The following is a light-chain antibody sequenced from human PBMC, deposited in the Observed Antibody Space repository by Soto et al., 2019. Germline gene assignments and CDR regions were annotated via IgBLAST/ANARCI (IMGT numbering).Light chain of an antibody. J-gene: IGKJ5*01. V-gene: IGKV3-20*01. CDR3: KQYVSAPIT. CDR2: DAS. Sequence: EIVLTQSPGTLSLSPGERATLSCRASQSVSSSYLAWYQQKPGQAHRLLIYDASNRATGIQARFSGSGSGTDFTLTIRRLEPEDFAVYYCKQYVSAPITFGQGTRLEI. CDR1: QSVSSSY.